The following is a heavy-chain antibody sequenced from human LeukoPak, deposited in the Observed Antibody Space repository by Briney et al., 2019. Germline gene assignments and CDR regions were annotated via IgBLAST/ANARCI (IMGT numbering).Heavy chain of an antibody. CDR3: ARGPRIAVAGRTIHY. Sequence: VSVKVSCKASGYTFTGYYMHWVRQAPGQGLEWMGWINPNSGGTNYARKFQGRVTMTRDTSISTAYMELSRLRSDDTAVYYCARGPRIAVAGRTIHYWGQGTLVTVSS. D-gene: IGHD6-19*01. CDR2: INPNSGGT. V-gene: IGHV1-2*02. CDR1: GYTFTGYY. J-gene: IGHJ4*02.